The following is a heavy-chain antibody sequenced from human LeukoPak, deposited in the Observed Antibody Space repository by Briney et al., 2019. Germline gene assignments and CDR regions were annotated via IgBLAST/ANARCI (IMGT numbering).Heavy chain of an antibody. CDR3: ARDDYDILTGPVGYGMDV. J-gene: IGHJ6*02. V-gene: IGHV4-59*01. Sequence: PSETLSLTCTVSGGSISSYYWSWIRQPPGKGLEWIGYIYYSGSTNYNPSLKSRVTISVDTSKNQFSLKLSSVTAADTAVYYCARDDYDILTGPVGYGMDVWGRGTMVTVSS. CDR1: GGSISSYY. D-gene: IGHD3-9*01. CDR2: IYYSGST.